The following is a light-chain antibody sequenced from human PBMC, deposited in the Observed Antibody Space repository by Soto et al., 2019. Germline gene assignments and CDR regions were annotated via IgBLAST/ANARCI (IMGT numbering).Light chain of an antibody. V-gene: IGKV3-15*01. CDR1: QSVSIN. J-gene: IGKJ1*01. Sequence: EIVMTQSPATLSVSPGERATLSCRASQSVSINIAWYQQKPGQAPRLLIYRASTRATGVPASFSGSGSGTEFTLTISSLQSEDFAVYYCQQYNNWPRTFGQGTKV. CDR2: RAS. CDR3: QQYNNWPRT.